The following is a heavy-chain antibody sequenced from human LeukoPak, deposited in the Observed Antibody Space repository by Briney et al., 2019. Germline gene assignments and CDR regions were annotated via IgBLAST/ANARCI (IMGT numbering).Heavy chain of an antibody. D-gene: IGHD3-3*01. CDR2: ISYDGSNK. CDR1: GFTFSSYA. Sequence: GGSLRLSCAASGFTFSSYAMHWVRQAPGKGLEWVAVISYDGSNKYYADSVKGRFTISRDNSKNTLYLQMNSLRAEDTAVYYCARDPLTIFGPPDRWGQGTMVTVSS. J-gene: IGHJ3*01. V-gene: IGHV3-30-3*01. CDR3: ARDPLTIFGPPDR.